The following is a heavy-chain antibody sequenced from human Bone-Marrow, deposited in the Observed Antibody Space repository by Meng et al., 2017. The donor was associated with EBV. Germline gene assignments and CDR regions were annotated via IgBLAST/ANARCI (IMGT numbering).Heavy chain of an antibody. Sequence: QVKLVGSGGGLCMPGGSLRLSCVASGLTFSDYYMTWIRQAPGKGLEWVSYISGPGSSVYFADSVRGRFTISRDNAKNSLYLQMNSLRAEDTAVYYCARGEQWLRHYYFDHWGQGSLVTVSS. CDR1: GLTFSDYY. CDR3: ARGEQWLRHYYFDH. V-gene: IGHV3-11*01. D-gene: IGHD6-19*01. J-gene: IGHJ4*02. CDR2: ISGPGSSV.